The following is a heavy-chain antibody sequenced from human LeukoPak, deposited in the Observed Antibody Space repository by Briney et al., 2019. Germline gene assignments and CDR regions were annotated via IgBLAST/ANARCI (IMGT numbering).Heavy chain of an antibody. J-gene: IGHJ4*02. CDR3: ALIGKYYDFWSGYWCFDY. V-gene: IGHV3-30*02. D-gene: IGHD3-3*01. CDR2: IRYDGSNK. Sequence: PGGSLRLSCAASGFTFSSYGMHWVRQAPGKGLEWVAFIRYDGSNKYYADSVKGRFTISRDNSKNTLYLQMNSLRAEDTAVYYCALIGKYYDFWSGYWCFDYWGQGTLVTVSS. CDR1: GFTFSSYG.